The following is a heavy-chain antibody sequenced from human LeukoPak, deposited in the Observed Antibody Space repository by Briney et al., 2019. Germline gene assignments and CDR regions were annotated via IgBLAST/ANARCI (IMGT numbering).Heavy chain of an antibody. V-gene: IGHV3-73*01. CDR1: GFTFSGSA. J-gene: IGHJ5*02. CDR2: IRSKANSYAT. CDR3: TRDYYGSGKDWFDP. Sequence: GGSLRLPCAASGFTFSGSAMHWVRPASGKGLEWVGRIRSKANSYATAYAASVKGRFTISRDDSKNTAYLQMNSLKTEDTAVYYCTRDYYGSGKDWFDPWGQGTLVTVSS. D-gene: IGHD3-22*01.